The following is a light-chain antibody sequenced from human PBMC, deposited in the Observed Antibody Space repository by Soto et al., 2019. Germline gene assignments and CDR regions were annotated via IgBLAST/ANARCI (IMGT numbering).Light chain of an antibody. V-gene: IGKV1-5*01. Sequence: DIQMTQFPLTVSATVGDSVTLTFRASQRIRSWVAWYQQKPGKAPKLLIYEASSLESGVPSRFSGSGSGTEFTLTIGGLQPDDFATYYCQQFNSYPITFGQGTRLEIK. CDR1: QRIRSW. J-gene: IGKJ5*01. CDR2: EAS. CDR3: QQFNSYPIT.